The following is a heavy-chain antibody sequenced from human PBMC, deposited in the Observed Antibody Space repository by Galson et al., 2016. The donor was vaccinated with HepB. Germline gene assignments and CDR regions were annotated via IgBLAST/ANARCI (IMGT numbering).Heavy chain of an antibody. CDR1: GNSVSSSDYY. Sequence: SETLSLTCIVSGNSVSSSDYYWGWLRQPTGKGLEWVVSIFHSEIRYHNPSLQSRVSISVDTSKNQFSLNLTSVTAADTAVYYCARQTETVSGPSPFDYWGQGSLVTVSS. J-gene: IGHJ4*02. V-gene: IGHV4-39*01. CDR3: ARQTETVSGPSPFDY. D-gene: IGHD2/OR15-2a*01. CDR2: IFHSEIR.